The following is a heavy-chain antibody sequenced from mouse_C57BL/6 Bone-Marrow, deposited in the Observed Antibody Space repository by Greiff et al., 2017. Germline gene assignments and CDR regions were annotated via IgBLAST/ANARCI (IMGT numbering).Heavy chain of an antibody. CDR2: IFPGSGST. Sequence: QVQLQQSGPELVKPGASVKISFKASGYTFTDYYINWVKQRPGQGLEWIGWIFPGSGSTYYNEKFKGKATLTVDQSSSTAYMLLSSLTSDDAAVYFCARGDDYDVRFAYWGQGTLVTVSA. D-gene: IGHD2-4*01. CDR3: ARGDDYDVRFAY. J-gene: IGHJ3*01. CDR1: GYTFTDYY. V-gene: IGHV1-75*01.